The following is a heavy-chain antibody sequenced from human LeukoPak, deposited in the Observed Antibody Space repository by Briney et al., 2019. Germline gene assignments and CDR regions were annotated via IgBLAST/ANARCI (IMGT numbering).Heavy chain of an antibody. V-gene: IGHV3-30*04. J-gene: IGHJ4*02. CDR1: GFTFSSHA. D-gene: IGHD1-26*01. CDR2: IRRDGVNGVNQ. CDR3: AKDHTGSFASDY. Sequence: GGSLRLSCVASGFTFSSHAIPWVRQAPGRGLEWVAVIRRDGVNGVNQYLAASVKGRFTVSRDNSKDTVYLQMNSLRAEDTGVYYCAKDHTGSFASDYWGQGTLVTVSS.